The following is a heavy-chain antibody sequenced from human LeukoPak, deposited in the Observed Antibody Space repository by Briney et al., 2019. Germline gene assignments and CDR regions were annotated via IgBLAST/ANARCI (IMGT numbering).Heavy chain of an antibody. CDR2: IYPGDANIDI. J-gene: IGHJ3*02. D-gene: IGHD5-24*01. Sequence: GESLKISCKCSGYSFTNYWIGWVRQMAGRGLEWMGTIYPGDANIDIGYSPSFQGQVTISADKSISTAYLQWSSLRASDTAMYYCARQRSRDGYNYDGFDIWGQGTMVTVSS. V-gene: IGHV5-51*01. CDR1: GYSFTNYW. CDR3: ARQRSRDGYNYDGFDI.